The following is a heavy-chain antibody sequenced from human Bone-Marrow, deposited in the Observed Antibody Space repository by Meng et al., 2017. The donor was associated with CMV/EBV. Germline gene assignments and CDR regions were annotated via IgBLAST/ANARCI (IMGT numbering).Heavy chain of an antibody. Sequence: GSVSGCSYYWCWIRRPPEKGLEWIGYIYYSERTNYNPTLKSRFTISVDTSKNQFSRKLCFVTAADTAVYYCARAPRDGYIAYSFDYWGQGTLVTVSS. D-gene: IGHD5-24*01. CDR2: IYYSERT. J-gene: IGHJ4*02. CDR3: ARAPRDGYIAYSFDY. CDR1: GSVSGCSYY. V-gene: IGHV4-61*01.